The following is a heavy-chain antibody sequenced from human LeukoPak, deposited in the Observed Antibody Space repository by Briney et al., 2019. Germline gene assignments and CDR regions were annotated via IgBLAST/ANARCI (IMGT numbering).Heavy chain of an antibody. D-gene: IGHD6-6*01. J-gene: IGHJ5*02. CDR3: ARFASSSSLQDWFDP. Sequence: SETLSLTCTVSGGSISSYYWSWIRQPAGKGLEWIGRIYTSGSTNYNPSLKSRATMSVDTSKNQFSLKLSSVTAADTAVYYCARFASSSSLQDWFDPWGQGTLVTVSS. V-gene: IGHV4-4*07. CDR2: IYTSGST. CDR1: GGSISSYY.